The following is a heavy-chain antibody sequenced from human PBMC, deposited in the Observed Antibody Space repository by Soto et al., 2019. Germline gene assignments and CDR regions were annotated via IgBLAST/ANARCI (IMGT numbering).Heavy chain of an antibody. CDR3: ARPEGLATAGY. V-gene: IGHV3-30-3*01. J-gene: IGHJ4*02. Sequence: QVQLVESGGGVVQPGRSLRLSCAASGFTFSNYAMHWVRQAPGKGLEWVAIISYDGSNKYYADSVKGRFTISRDNSKNTLYLQMNSLRAADTPVYYCARPEGLATAGYWGQGTLVTVSS. D-gene: IGHD6-19*01. CDR1: GFTFSNYA. CDR2: ISYDGSNK.